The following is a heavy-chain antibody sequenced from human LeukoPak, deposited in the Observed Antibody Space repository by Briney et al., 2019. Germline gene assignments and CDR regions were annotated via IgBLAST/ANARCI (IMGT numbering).Heavy chain of an antibody. V-gene: IGHV4-59*01. CDR3: ARADCSGGSCSPNWFDP. Sequence: PSQSLSLTCIVSGGSLSSYYCSWIRQLPGKGLEWIGYIYSSGSTNYNPSPKSRVTISVDTSKNQFSLKLSSVTAADTAVYYCARADCSGGSCSPNWFDPWGQGTLVTVSS. J-gene: IGHJ5*02. CDR2: IYSSGST. D-gene: IGHD2-15*01. CDR1: GGSLSSYY.